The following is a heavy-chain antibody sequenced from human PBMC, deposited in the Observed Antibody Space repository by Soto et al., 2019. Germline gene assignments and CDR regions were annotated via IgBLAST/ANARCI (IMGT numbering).Heavy chain of an antibody. CDR2: IIPILGIA. J-gene: IGHJ4*02. Sequence: QVQLVQSGAEMKKPGSSVKVSCKASGGTFSSYTISWVRQAPGQGLEWMGRIIPILGIANYAQKFQGRVTITADKATSTAYIELSRLRSEDTAVYYCANFRMVRGVISDYWGQGILVTVS. V-gene: IGHV1-69*02. CDR1: GGTFSSYT. D-gene: IGHD3-10*01. CDR3: ANFRMVRGVISDY.